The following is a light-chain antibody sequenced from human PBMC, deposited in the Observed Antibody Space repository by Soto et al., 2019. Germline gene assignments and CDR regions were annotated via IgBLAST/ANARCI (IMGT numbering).Light chain of an antibody. V-gene: IGLV2-23*02. J-gene: IGLJ1*01. Sequence: QSVLTQPASVSGSPGQSITISCTGSSSDVGRYDLVSWYQQHPGKVPKLIIHEVTKRSSGLSNRFSGSKSGNTASLTISGLQVEDEADYYCCSYAGSSTYVFGTGTKVTLL. CDR3: CSYAGSSTYV. CDR2: EVT. CDR1: SSDVGRYDL.